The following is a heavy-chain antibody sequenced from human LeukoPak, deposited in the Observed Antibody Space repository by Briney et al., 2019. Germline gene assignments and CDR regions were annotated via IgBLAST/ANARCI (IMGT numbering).Heavy chain of an antibody. CDR2: IYYSGST. J-gene: IGHJ6*02. CDR3: ATFPLVVPAAISWFAGYYYYYGVDV. D-gene: IGHD2-2*02. V-gene: IGHV4-39*01. Sequence: PSETLSLTCTVSGGSISSSSYYWGWIRQPPGKGLEWIGSIYYSGSTYYNPSLKSRVTISVDTSKNQFSLKLSSVTAADTAVYYCATFPLVVPAAISWFAGYYYYYGVDVWGQGTTVTVSS. CDR1: GGSISSSSYY.